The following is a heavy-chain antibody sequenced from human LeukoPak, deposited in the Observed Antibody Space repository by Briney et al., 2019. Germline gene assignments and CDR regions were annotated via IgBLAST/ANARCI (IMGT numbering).Heavy chain of an antibody. V-gene: IGHV3-23*01. CDR1: GFTFSNYV. J-gene: IGHJ4*02. CDR3: AKHGDTAMWLDY. D-gene: IGHD5-18*01. Sequence: GGSLRLSCAASGFTFSNYVMSWVRQAPGKGLEWVSGISGSGGSIYYADSVKGRFTISRDSSKNTLNLQMNSLRAEDTAVYYCAKHGDTAMWLDYWGQGTLVTVSS. CDR2: ISGSGGSI.